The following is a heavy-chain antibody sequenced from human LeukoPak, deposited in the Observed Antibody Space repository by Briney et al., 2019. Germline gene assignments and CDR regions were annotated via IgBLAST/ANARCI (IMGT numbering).Heavy chain of an antibody. D-gene: IGHD5-12*01. CDR2: VSGSGGRT. J-gene: IGHJ6*03. CDR3: AKGSRYNSGLLHYMDV. V-gene: IGHV3-23*01. Sequence: PGGSLRLSCAASGFTFNNYAMSWVRQAPGKGLKWVSGVSGSGGRTNYVDSVKGRFTISRDNSKNTVHLQLESLRVEDTAVYYCAKGSRYNSGLLHYMDVWGKGTTVTVSS. CDR1: GFTFNNYA.